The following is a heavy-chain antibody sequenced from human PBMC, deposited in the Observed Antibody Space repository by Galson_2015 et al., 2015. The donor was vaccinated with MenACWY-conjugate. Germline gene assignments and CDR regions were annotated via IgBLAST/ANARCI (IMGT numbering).Heavy chain of an antibody. J-gene: IGHJ4*02. V-gene: IGHV4-59*01. D-gene: IGHD5-18*01. CDR3: ARSTGGYSSGGQIDS. CDR1: GGSLTAYY. Sequence: SETLSLTCSVSGGSLTAYYWAWIRQPPGKGLEWIGCIFYSGSTKYSPSLNSRVTISVDTSNNQFSLKLSSVTAADTAVYYCARSTGGYSSGGQIDSSRQGPLFAVSS. CDR2: IFYSGST.